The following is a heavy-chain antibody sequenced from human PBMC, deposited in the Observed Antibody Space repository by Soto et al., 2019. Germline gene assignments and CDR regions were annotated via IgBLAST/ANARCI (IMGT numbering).Heavy chain of an antibody. D-gene: IGHD2-15*01. V-gene: IGHV3-15*01. CDR2: IKSKTDGGTT. Sequence: GGSLRLSCAASGFTFSNAWMSWVRQAPGKGLEWVGRIKSKTDGGTTDDAAPVKGRFTISRDDSKNTLFLQMNSLRAEDTAVYYCAKDRPLTVVHRKYYFDYWGQGTLVTVSS. J-gene: IGHJ4*02. CDR3: AKDRPLTVVHRKYYFDY. CDR1: GFTFSNAW.